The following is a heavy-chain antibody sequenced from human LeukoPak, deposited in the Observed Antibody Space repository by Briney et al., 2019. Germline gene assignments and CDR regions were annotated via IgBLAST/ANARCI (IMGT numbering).Heavy chain of an antibody. CDR1: GFTFSSYG. CDR2: IWYDGSNK. D-gene: IGHD6-13*01. CDR3: ARAGGSSWYRWFDP. V-gene: IGHV3-33*01. J-gene: IGHJ5*02. Sequence: GRSLRLSCAASGFTFSSYGMHWVRQAPGKGLEWVAVIWYDGSNKYYADSVKDRFTISRDNSKNTLYLQMNSLRAEDTAVYYCARAGGSSWYRWFDPWGQGTLVTVSS.